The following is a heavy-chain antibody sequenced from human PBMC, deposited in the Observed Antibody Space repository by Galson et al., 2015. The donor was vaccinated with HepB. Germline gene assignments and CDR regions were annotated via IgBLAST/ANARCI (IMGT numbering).Heavy chain of an antibody. CDR3: ARGSKQLWIKY. Sequence: SLRLSCAASGFTFSSYSMNWVRQAPGKGLEWVSYISSSSSTIYYADSVKGRFTISRDNAKNSLYLRMNSLRAEDTAVYYCARGSKQLWIKYWGQGTLVTVSS. CDR2: ISSSSSTI. D-gene: IGHD5-18*01. CDR1: GFTFSSYS. V-gene: IGHV3-48*01. J-gene: IGHJ4*02.